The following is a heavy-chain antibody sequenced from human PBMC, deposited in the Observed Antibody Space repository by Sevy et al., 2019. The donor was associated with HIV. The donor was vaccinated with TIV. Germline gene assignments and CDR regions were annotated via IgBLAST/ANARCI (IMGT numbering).Heavy chain of an antibody. CDR2: TYYRSKWYS. CDR3: VRFRRGYCWYFDF. CDR1: GDSVSSNSAA. J-gene: IGHJ2*01. D-gene: IGHD6-25*01. Sequence: SQTLSLTCAISGDSVSSNSAAWTWIRQSPSRGLEWLGRTYYRSKWYSDYADSVKRRLTITPDTPKNQISLQLQSVTPEDTAMYYCVRFRRGYCWYFDFWGRGTLVTVSS. V-gene: IGHV6-1*01.